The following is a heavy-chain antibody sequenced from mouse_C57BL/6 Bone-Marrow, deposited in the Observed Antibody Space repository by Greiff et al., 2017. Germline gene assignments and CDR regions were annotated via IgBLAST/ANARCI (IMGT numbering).Heavy chain of an antibody. V-gene: IGHV1-64*01. CDR3: ARSALLLRYWYFDV. D-gene: IGHD1-1*01. CDR1: GYTFPSYW. CDR2: IHPNSGST. Sequence: QVQLPQPGAKLVKPGASVKLSCKASGYTFPSYWMHWVKQRPGQGLEWIGMIHPNSGSTNYNGKFKSKATLTVAKSSRTAYMPLSSLTSEDSAVYYGARSALLLRYWYFDVWGTGTTVTVSS. J-gene: IGHJ1*03.